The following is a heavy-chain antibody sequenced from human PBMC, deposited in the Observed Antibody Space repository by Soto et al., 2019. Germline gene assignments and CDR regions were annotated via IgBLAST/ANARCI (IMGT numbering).Heavy chain of an antibody. CDR2: IIPILGIA. CDR1: GGTFSSYT. D-gene: IGHD2-15*01. V-gene: IGHV1-69*08. CDR3: ARELVVAATSWFDP. Sequence: QVQLVQSGAEVKKPGSSVKVSCKASGGTFSSYTISWVRQAPGQGLEWMGRIIPILGIANYAQKFQGRVTXXAXKXXSTATRELSSLRSEDTAVYYCARELVVAATSWFDPWGQGTLVTVSA. J-gene: IGHJ5*02.